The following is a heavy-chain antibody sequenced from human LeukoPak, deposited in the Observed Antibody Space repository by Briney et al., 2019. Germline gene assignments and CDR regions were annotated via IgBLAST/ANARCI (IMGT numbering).Heavy chain of an antibody. CDR3: AREITMIPADNWFDP. V-gene: IGHV4-31*03. CDR1: GGSISSGGYY. Sequence: SQTLSLTCTVSGGSISSGGYYWSWIRQHPGKGLEWIGYIYYSGSTYYNLSLKSRVTISVDTSKNQFSLKLSSVTAADTAVYYCAREITMIPADNWFDPWGQGTLVTVSS. CDR2: IYYSGST. J-gene: IGHJ5*02. D-gene: IGHD3-22*01.